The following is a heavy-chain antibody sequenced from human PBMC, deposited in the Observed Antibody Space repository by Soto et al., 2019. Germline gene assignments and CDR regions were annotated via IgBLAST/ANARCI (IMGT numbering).Heavy chain of an antibody. CDR1: GVSISSGNYY. J-gene: IGHJ4*02. D-gene: IGHD3-16*01. Sequence: KPSETLSLTCTVSGVSISSGNYYWSWLRQPPGKGLEWIGYIYYSGSTYYNPSLKSRVAISIDTSKDQFSLKLNSVTAADTAIYYCAREADYGTHVNDFWGQGTLVTAPQ. CDR3: AREADYGTHVNDF. CDR2: IYYSGST. V-gene: IGHV4-30-4*01.